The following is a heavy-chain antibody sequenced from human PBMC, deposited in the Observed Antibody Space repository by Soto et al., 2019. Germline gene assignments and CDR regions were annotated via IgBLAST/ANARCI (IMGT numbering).Heavy chain of an antibody. V-gene: IGHV4-59*01. D-gene: IGHD6-6*01. CDR3: ARGGNRYSSTSSGVGGFDY. J-gene: IGHJ4*02. CDR2: IFHSGTT. CDR1: GAAIISSY. Sequence: KPSETLSLTCTVSGAAIISSYCIFIRQPAVKGLEWIVSIFHSGTTNYNPSLKSRVTISVDTSKNQFSLNLSSLTTADTAVYFCARGGNRYSSTSSGVGGFDYWGQGTLVTVSS.